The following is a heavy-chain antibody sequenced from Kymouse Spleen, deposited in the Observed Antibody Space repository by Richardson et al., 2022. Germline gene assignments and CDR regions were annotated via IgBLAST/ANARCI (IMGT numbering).Heavy chain of an antibody. Sequence: EVQLVESGGGLVQPGGSLKLSCAASGFTFSGSAMHWVRQASGKGLEWVGRIRSKANSYATAYAASVKGRFTISRDDSKNTAYLQMNSLKTEDTAVYYCTSYKDYYYGMDVWGQGTTVTVSS. CDR3: TSYKDYYYGMDV. CDR2: IRSKANSYAT. D-gene: IGHD1-14*01,IGHD1-20*01,IGHD1-7*01. CDR1: GFTFSGSA. V-gene: IGHV3-73*02. J-gene: IGHJ6*02.